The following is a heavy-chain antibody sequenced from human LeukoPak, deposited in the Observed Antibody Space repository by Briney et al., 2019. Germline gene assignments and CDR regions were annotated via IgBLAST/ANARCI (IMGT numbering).Heavy chain of an antibody. CDR1: GGSISSGSYY. CDR3: ARVGSPDAFDI. CDR2: INHSGST. V-gene: IGHV4-39*07. D-gene: IGHD3-10*01. Sequence: SQTLSLTCTVSGGSISSGSYYWSWIRQPPGKGLEWIGEINHSGSTNYNPSLRSRVTISVDTSKNQFSLKLSSVTAADTAVYYCARVGSPDAFDIWGQGTMATVSS. J-gene: IGHJ3*02.